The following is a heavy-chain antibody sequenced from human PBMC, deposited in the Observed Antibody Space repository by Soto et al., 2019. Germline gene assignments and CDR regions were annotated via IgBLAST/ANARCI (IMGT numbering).Heavy chain of an antibody. CDR1: GYTFTSYY. J-gene: IGHJ4*02. V-gene: IGHV1-46*01. Sequence: QVQLVQSGAEVKKPGASVKVSCKASGYTFTSYYMHWVRQAPGQGLEWMGIINPSGGSTSYAQKFEGRVTMPRDRSTTTVYMELSCLRFEDTAVYYCARGAPSLELRHYWGQGTLVTVSS. CDR2: INPSGGST. D-gene: IGHD1-7*01. CDR3: ARGAPSLELRHY.